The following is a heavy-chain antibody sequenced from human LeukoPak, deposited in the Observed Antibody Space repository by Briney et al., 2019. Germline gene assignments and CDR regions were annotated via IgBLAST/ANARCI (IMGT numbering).Heavy chain of an antibody. Sequence: GGSLRLSCAASGFTFSSYGMHWVRQAPGKGLEWVAVISYDGSNKYYADSVKGRFTISRDNSKNTLYLQMNSLRAEDTAVYYCAKLSIAAAGKGYWGQGTLVTVSS. CDR1: GFTFSSYG. D-gene: IGHD6-13*01. V-gene: IGHV3-30*18. J-gene: IGHJ4*02. CDR2: ISYDGSNK. CDR3: AKLSIAAAGKGY.